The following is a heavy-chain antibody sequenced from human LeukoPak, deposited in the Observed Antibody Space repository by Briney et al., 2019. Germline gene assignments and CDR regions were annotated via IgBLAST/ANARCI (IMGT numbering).Heavy chain of an antibody. J-gene: IGHJ4*02. CDR1: GVSFDSYT. CDR2: IIPILNTP. V-gene: IGHV1-69*08. CDR3: ARAYYGGLAVSGPFDF. D-gene: IGHD6-19*01. Sequence: SVKVCCKASGVSFDSYTFNWVRQAPGQGLQWMGRIIPILNTPNYAQNFQGRVAITADKSTSTAYMELSSLRSGDTAIYYCARAYYGGLAVSGPFDFWGQGTLVTVSS.